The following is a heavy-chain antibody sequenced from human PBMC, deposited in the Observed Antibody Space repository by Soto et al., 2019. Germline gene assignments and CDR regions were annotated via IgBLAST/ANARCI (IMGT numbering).Heavy chain of an antibody. CDR1: GFSLSTSGMR. D-gene: IGHD1-1*01. CDR2: IDWDDDK. CDR3: AKTGTDGSWFDP. Sequence: AGPTLVNPTQTLTLTGTFSGFSLSTSGMRVSWIRQPPGKALEWLARIDWDDDKFYSTSLRTRLTISKDTSKNQVVLSMTNMDHVDKATYYCAKTGTDGSWFDPWGQGTLVTPPQ. J-gene: IGHJ5*02. V-gene: IGHV2-70*04.